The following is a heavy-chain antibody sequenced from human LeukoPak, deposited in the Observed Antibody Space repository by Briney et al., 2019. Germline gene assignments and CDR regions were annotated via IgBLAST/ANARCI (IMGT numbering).Heavy chain of an antibody. D-gene: IGHD3-3*01. Sequence: ASVKVSCKASGYTFTSYYMHWVRQAPGQGLEWMGWMNPNSGNTGYAQKFQGRVTMTRNTSISTAYMELSSLRSEDTAVYYCARGPYDFWSGYYPIYYYYGMDVWGQGTTVTVSS. CDR1: GYTFTSYY. V-gene: IGHV1-8*01. CDR3: ARGPYDFWSGYYPIYYYYGMDV. J-gene: IGHJ6*02. CDR2: MNPNSGNT.